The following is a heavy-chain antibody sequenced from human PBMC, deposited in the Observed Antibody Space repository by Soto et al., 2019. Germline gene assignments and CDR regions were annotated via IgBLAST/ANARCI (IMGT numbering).Heavy chain of an antibody. J-gene: IGHJ4*02. CDR3: ARADYCSGNCYGAVDY. Sequence: PGGSLRLSCAASGFTFSSYAMTWVRQAPGKGLEWVSAISYSDGRSTAYADSVKGRFTISRDNAKNTLYLQMNSLRAEDTAIYYCARADYCSGNCYGAVDYWGQGTLVTVSS. V-gene: IGHV3-23*01. CDR2: ISYSDGRST. CDR1: GFTFSSYA. D-gene: IGHD2-21*02.